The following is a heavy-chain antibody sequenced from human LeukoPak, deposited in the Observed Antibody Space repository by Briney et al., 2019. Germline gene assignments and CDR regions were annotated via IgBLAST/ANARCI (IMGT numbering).Heavy chain of an antibody. CDR3: ARGTRLVSRYCSGGSCYPYGMDV. V-gene: IGHV3-48*02. J-gene: IGHJ6*02. Sequence: PGGSLRLSCAASEFAFSTYNMNWVRQAPGKGLEWVSYISTGSSTTYYADSVKGRFTISRDNVENSLYLQMNSLRDEDTAVYYCARGTRLVSRYCSGGSCYPYGMDVWGQGTTVTVSS. CDR1: EFAFSTYN. CDR2: ISTGSSTT. D-gene: IGHD2-15*01.